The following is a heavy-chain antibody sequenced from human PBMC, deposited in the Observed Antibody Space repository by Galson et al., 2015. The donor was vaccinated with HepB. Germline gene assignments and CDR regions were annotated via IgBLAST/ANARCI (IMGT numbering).Heavy chain of an antibody. Sequence: SLRLSCAASGFTFDDYAMHWVRQAPGKGLEWVSGIGWNSGSIGYADSMRGRFTISRDNAKNSLYLQMNSLTAEDTALYYCAKALGSSFGPLDYWGQGTLVTVSS. CDR2: IGWNSGSI. D-gene: IGHD6-6*01. J-gene: IGHJ4*02. CDR3: AKALGSSFGPLDY. CDR1: GFTFDDYA. V-gene: IGHV3-9*01.